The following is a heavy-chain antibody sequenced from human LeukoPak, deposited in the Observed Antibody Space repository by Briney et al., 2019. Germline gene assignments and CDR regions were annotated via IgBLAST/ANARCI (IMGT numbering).Heavy chain of an antibody. J-gene: IGHJ4*02. V-gene: IGHV3-33*01. D-gene: IGHD1-1*01. CDR2: IYYDGSNI. Sequence: GGSLTLSCAASEFTFTTYGMHWVRQAPGKGLEWVAFIYYDGSNIYYADYVKGRFTIFRDISKNTLYLQMDSLRAEDTAIYYCARDWKTNSFDYWGQGTLVTV. CDR3: ARDWKTNSFDY. CDR1: EFTFTTYG.